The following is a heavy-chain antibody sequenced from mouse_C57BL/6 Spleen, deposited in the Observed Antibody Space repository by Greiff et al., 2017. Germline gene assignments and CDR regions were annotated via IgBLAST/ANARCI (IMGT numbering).Heavy chain of an antibody. CDR1: GFTFTDYY. V-gene: IGHV7-3*01. J-gene: IGHJ2*01. D-gene: IGHD5-1*01. CDR3: ARCLSTGYFDY. CDR2: IRNKANGYTT. Sequence: EVKLVESGGGLVQPGGSLSLSCAASGFTFTDYYMSWVRQPPGKALEWLGFIRNKANGYTTEYSASVKGRFTISRDNSQSILYLQMNALRAEDSATYYCARCLSTGYFDYWGQGTTLTVSS.